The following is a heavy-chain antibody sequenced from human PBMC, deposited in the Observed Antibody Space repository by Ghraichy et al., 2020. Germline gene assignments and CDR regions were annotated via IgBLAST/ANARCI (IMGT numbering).Heavy chain of an antibody. CDR1: GFTLSNNH. V-gene: IGHV3-74*01. CDR2: VNHDGSST. CDR3: ARDLGYQAPAAWNKYFDY. J-gene: IGHJ4*02. Sequence: LSLTCAASGFTLSNNHMHWVRKASGKGLVWVSRVNHDGSSTSYADSVKGRFTISRDNAKNTLYLQMNSLRAEDTAVYYCARDLGYQAPAAWNKYFDYWGQGPLVTVSS. D-gene: IGHD2-2*01.